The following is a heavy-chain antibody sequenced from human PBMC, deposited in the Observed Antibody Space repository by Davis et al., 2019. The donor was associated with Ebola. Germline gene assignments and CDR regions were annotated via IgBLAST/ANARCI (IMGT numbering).Heavy chain of an antibody. Sequence: GESLKISCKDSGNSFTSHWIGWVRQMPGKGLDWMGIIYTGDSDTRYSPSFRGQVTISADKSMKTAFLQWSSLKASDSGMYYCATLRRTITGMDDGFDIWGQGTMVTVSP. V-gene: IGHV5-51*01. CDR2: IYTGDSDT. D-gene: IGHD2-8*02. CDR3: ATLRRTITGMDDGFDI. CDR1: GNSFTSHW. J-gene: IGHJ3*02.